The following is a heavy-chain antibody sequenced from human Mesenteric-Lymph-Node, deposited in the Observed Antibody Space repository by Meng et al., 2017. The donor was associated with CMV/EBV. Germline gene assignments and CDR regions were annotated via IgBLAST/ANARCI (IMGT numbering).Heavy chain of an antibody. CDR2: ISSSSSYI. V-gene: IGHV3-21*01. Sequence: GESLKISCAAAGFTVSSNYMSWVRQAPGKGLEWVSSISSSSSYIYYADSVKGRFTISRDNAKNSLYLQMNSLRAEDTAVYYCASLGEPSRSWGQGTLVTVSS. J-gene: IGHJ4*02. CDR1: GFTVSSNY. D-gene: IGHD3-16*01. CDR3: ASLGEPSRS.